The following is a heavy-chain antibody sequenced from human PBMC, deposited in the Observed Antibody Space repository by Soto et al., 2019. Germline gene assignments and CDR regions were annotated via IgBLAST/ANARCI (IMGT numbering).Heavy chain of an antibody. CDR2: INGGGGTI. CDR3: AADPTMRGYFRFGP. J-gene: IGHJ5*02. CDR1: GIRFSDYY. Sequence: GGSLRLSCAASGIRFSDYYMSWIRQAPGKGLEWVSYINGGGGTIYYADSVRGRFTISRDNAKNSLYLQMNSLRAEDTAVYYCAADPTMRGYFRFGPWGQGTLVTVSS. D-gene: IGHD2-15*01. V-gene: IGHV3-11*01.